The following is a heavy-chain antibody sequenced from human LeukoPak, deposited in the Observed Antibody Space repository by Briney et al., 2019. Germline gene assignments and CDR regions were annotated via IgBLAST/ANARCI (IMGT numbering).Heavy chain of an antibody. CDR1: GFTISNYW. CDR2: INQDGSEE. J-gene: IGHJ4*02. V-gene: IGHV3-7*01. CDR3: VRDGGVSGYDLLDY. D-gene: IGHD5-12*01. Sequence: GGSLRLSCAASGFTISNYWMTWVRQTPGKGLEWVAHINQDGSEEHYMDSAKARFTISRDNAKNSLSLQMNSLRAEDTAVYYCVRDGGVSGYDLLDYWGQGTLVTVSS.